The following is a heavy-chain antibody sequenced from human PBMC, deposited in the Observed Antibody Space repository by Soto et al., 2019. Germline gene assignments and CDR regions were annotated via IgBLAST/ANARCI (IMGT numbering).Heavy chain of an antibody. CDR1: GDSISNSLCY. D-gene: IGHD3-22*01. V-gene: IGHV4-39*01. CDR2: IYHTGNA. J-gene: IGHJ5*02. Sequence: PSVTMCVTCSVSGDSISNSLCYWAWNSQPPGEGLEWIGSIYHTGNAYYNPSLKSRVTISVDTSKNQFSLKLTSVTAADAALYYCARDFFDSSDYTTNWFDPWGQGTLVTVSS. CDR3: ARDFFDSSDYTTNWFDP.